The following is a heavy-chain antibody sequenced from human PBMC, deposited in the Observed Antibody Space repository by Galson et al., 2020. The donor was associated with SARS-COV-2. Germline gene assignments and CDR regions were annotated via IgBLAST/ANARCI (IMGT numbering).Heavy chain of an antibody. J-gene: IGHJ2*01. V-gene: IGHV2-70*01. CDR1: DFSLSSGDMC. Sequence: SGPTLVKPTQTLTLTCTFSDFSLSSGDMCVSWIRQPPGKALEWLALIDWGDDKYYSASLKTRLTISKDTSKKQVVLTMTNMDPMDTATYFCARTPETGMRYLHCDLWGRGTLVTVSS. CDR2: IDWGDDK. CDR3: ARTPETGMRYLHCDL. D-gene: IGHD2-8*01.